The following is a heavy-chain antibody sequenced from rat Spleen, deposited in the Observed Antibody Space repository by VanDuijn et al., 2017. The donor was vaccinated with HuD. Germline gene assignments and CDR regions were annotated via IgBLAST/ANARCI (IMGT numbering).Heavy chain of an antibody. V-gene: IGHV5-20*01. D-gene: IGHD1-4*01. Sequence: EVQLVESGGGLVQPGRSLKLSCAASGFTFSDYYMAWVRQAPTKGLEWVASLSYDGGSTYYRDSVKGRFTISRDNAKSSLYLQMDSLRSEDTATYYCTKQRGKLPGYSPRWYFDFWGPGTMVTVSS. CDR2: LSYDGGST. J-gene: IGHJ1*01. CDR3: TKQRGKLPGYSPRWYFDF. CDR1: GFTFSDYY.